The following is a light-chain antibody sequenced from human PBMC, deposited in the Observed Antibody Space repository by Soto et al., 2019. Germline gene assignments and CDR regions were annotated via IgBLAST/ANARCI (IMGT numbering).Light chain of an antibody. CDR3: QQRSSWPFT. Sequence: EIVLTQSPATLSLSPGERATLSCRASQSVSSYLAWYQQKPGQAPRLLIYDAFNRATGIPARFSGSGSGTDFPLTISSLEPEDFAIYYCQQRSSWPFTFGPGTKVDI. J-gene: IGKJ3*01. CDR1: QSVSSY. V-gene: IGKV3-11*01. CDR2: DAF.